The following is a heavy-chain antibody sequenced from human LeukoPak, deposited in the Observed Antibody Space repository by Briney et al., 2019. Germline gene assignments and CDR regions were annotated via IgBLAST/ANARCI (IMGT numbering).Heavy chain of an antibody. V-gene: IGHV3-21*01. CDR3: ARASSKQLPGYLPDGFDI. D-gene: IGHD3-9*01. CDR2: ISSSGTYV. Sequence: GGSLRLSCAASGFTFSSYSMNWVRQAPGKGLEWVSSISSSGTYVYYADSVKGRFTISRDNAKNSLSLQMNSLRADDAAVYYCARASSKQLPGYLPDGFDIWGQGTMVTVSS. CDR1: GFTFSSYS. J-gene: IGHJ3*02.